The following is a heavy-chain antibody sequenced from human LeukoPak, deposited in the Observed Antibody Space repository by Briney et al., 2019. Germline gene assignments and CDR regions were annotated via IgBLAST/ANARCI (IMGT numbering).Heavy chain of an antibody. D-gene: IGHD4-17*01. V-gene: IGHV3-23*01. Sequence: GGSLRLSCAASGFTFSSYGMTWVRQAPGKGLEWVSAISGSGGNTYYADSVRGQFTISRDSSQSSLFLQMNSLRAEDTGVYYCAKAYGGYSFDYWGQGTLVTVSS. CDR1: GFTFSSYG. CDR2: ISGSGGNT. CDR3: AKAYGGYSFDY. J-gene: IGHJ4*02.